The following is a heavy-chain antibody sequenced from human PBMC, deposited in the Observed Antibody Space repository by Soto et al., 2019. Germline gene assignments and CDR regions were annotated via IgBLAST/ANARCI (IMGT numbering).Heavy chain of an antibody. J-gene: IGHJ4*02. V-gene: IGHV3-33*01. CDR2: IWYDGSNK. CDR1: GFPFSSYG. Sequence: VHLVESGGGVVQPGRSLRLSCAASGFPFSSYGMHWVRQAPGKGLDWVAVIWYDGSNKDYAESVKGRFTISRDNSKNTLYLQMNSLRADDTAVYYCASSINWGQGTLVTVSS. CDR3: ASSIN.